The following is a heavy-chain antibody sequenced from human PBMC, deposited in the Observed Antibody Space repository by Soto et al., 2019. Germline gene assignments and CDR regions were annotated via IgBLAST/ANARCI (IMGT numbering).Heavy chain of an antibody. CDR3: AIGRVGGYSGYDFRYYYYYMDV. CDR2: MNPNSGNT. V-gene: IGHV1-8*01. Sequence: ASVKVSCKASGYTFTSYDINWVRQATGQGLEWMGWMNPNSGNTGYAQKFQGRVTMTRNTSISTAYMELSSLRSEDTAVYYCAIGRVGGYSGYDFRYYYYYMDVWGKGTTVTVSS. J-gene: IGHJ6*03. CDR1: GYTFTSYD. D-gene: IGHD5-12*01.